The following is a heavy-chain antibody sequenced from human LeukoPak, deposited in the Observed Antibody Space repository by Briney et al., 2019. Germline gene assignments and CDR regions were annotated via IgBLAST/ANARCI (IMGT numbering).Heavy chain of an antibody. V-gene: IGHV4-61*02. D-gene: IGHD1-1*01. CDR2: IYTTGST. J-gene: IGHJ4*02. Sequence: SQTLSLTCTVSGDSISSGSYYWSWIGQPAGRGLEWIGRIYTTGSTNYNPSLKSRVTISVDTSKNQFSLKLSSVTAADTAVYYCAREPGQLDYWGQGTLVTVSS. CDR3: AREPGQLDY. CDR1: GDSISSGSYY.